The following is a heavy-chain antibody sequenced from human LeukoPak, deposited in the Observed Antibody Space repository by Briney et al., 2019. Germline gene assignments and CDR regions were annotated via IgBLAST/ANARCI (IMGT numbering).Heavy chain of an antibody. CDR2: IYTSGST. Sequence: PSETLSLTCTVSGGSISSYYWSWIRQPAGKGLEWIGRIYTSGSTNYNPSLKSRVTMSVDTSKNQFSLKLSSVTAADTAVYYCARDRFDIVVVPAVKTNWFDPWGQGTLVTVSS. D-gene: IGHD2-2*01. V-gene: IGHV4-4*07. J-gene: IGHJ5*02. CDR3: ARDRFDIVVVPAVKTNWFDP. CDR1: GGSISSYY.